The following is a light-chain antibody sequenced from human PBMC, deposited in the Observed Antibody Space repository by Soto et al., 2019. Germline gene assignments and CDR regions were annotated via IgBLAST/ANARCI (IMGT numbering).Light chain of an antibody. CDR3: QQYGSSPWT. CDR1: QFVSNSY. Sequence: IVLTQSPGTLSLSPGERATLSCRASQFVSNSYLAWYQQKPGQAPRPLISGASRRATGVPDRFSGSGSGTDFTLTISRLEPEDFAVYYCQQYGSSPWTFGQGTKVDIK. J-gene: IGKJ1*01. V-gene: IGKV3-20*01. CDR2: GAS.